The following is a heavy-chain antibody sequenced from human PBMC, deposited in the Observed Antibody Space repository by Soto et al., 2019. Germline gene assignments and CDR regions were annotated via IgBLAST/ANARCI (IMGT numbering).Heavy chain of an antibody. Sequence: PGGSLRLSCTGSGFNFGNYAMSWVRQAPGKGPEWVGFIRSETYGGTPDYAASLRGRFIISRDDSKSIAYLEINSLQTDDTAVYYCTRYYYASSGYYVYWGQGTLVTVS. CDR2: IRSETYGGTP. CDR3: TRYYYASSGYYVY. D-gene: IGHD3-22*01. CDR1: GFNFGNYA. V-gene: IGHV3-49*04. J-gene: IGHJ4*02.